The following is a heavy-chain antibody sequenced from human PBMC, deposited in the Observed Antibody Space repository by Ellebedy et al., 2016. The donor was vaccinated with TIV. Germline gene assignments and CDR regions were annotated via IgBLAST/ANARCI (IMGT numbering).Heavy chain of an antibody. J-gene: IGHJ4*02. CDR3: ARAISDYPNTFEN. Sequence: GESLKISCAASGFIVTTNYVAWVRQAPGKGLEWVSVIYRGGRAYYAASMRGRFTISRDNSKNTVYLQLNSVTAEDTAIYYCARAISDYPNTFENWGQGALVIVSA. CDR2: IYRGGRA. D-gene: IGHD4-17*01. CDR1: GFIVTTNY. V-gene: IGHV3-53*01.